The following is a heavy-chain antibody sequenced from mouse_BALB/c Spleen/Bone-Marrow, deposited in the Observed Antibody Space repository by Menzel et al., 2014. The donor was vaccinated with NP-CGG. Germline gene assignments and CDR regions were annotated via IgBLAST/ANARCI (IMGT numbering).Heavy chain of an antibody. Sequence: EVQLQQSGGGLVQPGGSLRLSCATSGFTFTDYYMSWVRQPPGKALEWLGFIRNKANGYTTEYSASVKGRFTISRDSSQSILYLQMNTLRAEDSATYYCARDRNYGSSWYFDVWGAGTTVTVSS. CDR2: IRNKANGYTT. V-gene: IGHV7-3*02. CDR3: ARDRNYGSSWYFDV. D-gene: IGHD1-1*01. CDR1: GFTFTDYY. J-gene: IGHJ1*01.